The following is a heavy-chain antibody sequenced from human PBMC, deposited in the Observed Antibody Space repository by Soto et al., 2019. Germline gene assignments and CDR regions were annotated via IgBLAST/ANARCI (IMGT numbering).Heavy chain of an antibody. CDR2: INHSGST. J-gene: IGHJ5*02. CDR3: AGYALTGYFSFHFDP. Sequence: SETLSLTCAVYGGSFSGYYWSWIRQPPGKGLEWIGEINHSGSTNYNPSLKSRVTISVDTSKNQFSLKLSSVTAADTAVYYCAGYALTGYFSFHFDPWGQGTLVTV. D-gene: IGHD3-9*01. V-gene: IGHV4-34*01. CDR1: GGSFSGYY.